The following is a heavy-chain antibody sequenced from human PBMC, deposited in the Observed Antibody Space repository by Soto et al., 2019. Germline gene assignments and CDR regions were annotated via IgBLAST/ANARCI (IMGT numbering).Heavy chain of an antibody. J-gene: IGHJ4*02. V-gene: IGHV3-23*01. Sequence: ALRLSCAASGFTFSSYAMSWVRQAPGTGLEWVAAIIGSGGSTYYADSVKGRFTISRDNSKNTLYLQMNSVSAEDTAVYDWAKDGTVARHTFDYWGQGTLVTVSS. CDR1: GFTFSSYA. CDR3: AKDGTVARHTFDY. CDR2: IIGSGGST. D-gene: IGHD4-17*01.